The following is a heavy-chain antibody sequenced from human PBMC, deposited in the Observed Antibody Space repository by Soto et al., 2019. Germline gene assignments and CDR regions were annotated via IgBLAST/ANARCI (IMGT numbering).Heavy chain of an antibody. CDR2: INHSGST. Sequence: PSETLSLTSDGYGGSFSGYYWTWIRQPPGTGLEWIGEINHSGSTNYNPSLKSRVTISVDTSKNQFSLKLTSVTAADTAVYYCARDKITGLFDYWGQGTLVTVS. J-gene: IGHJ4*02. CDR3: ARDKITGLFDY. CDR1: GGSFSGYY. V-gene: IGHV4-34*01. D-gene: IGHD2-8*02.